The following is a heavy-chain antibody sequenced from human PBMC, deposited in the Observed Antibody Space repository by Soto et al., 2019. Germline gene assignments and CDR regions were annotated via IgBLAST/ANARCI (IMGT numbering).Heavy chain of an antibody. CDR2: VSHYSDNT. J-gene: IGHJ4*02. D-gene: IGHD2-21*01. CDR1: GYTSISFY. V-gene: IGHV1-18*04. Sequence: GASVKVSCKASGYTSISFYLHWVRQAPGQGLEWMGWVSHYSDNTNYAQKLQGRVTMTTDTSTSTAYMELRSLSSDDTAVYYCARSCGGASGYSINWGPGTLVTVSS. CDR3: ARSCGGASGYSIN.